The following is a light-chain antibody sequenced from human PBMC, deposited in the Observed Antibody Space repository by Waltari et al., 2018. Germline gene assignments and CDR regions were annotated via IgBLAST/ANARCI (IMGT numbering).Light chain of an antibody. CDR3: QKADIAPLA. CDR1: QTVRTTY. V-gene: IGKV3-20*01. CDR2: VAS. J-gene: IGKJ4*01. Sequence: ELVLTQSPGTLSLSPGDRATLSCRASQTVRTTYLAWYQQKPGQAPTLLIYVASSRATGSPDRFSGSGSGPDYSLTISSLEPEDYAVYYCQKADIAPLAFDGGTKVEIK.